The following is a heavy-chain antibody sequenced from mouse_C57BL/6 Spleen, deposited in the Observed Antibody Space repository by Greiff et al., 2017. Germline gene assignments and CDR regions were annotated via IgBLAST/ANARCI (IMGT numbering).Heavy chain of an antibody. CDR3: TRCSYYGSSCGYFDV. V-gene: IGHV1-15*01. CDR1: GYTFTDYE. Sequence: QVQLQQSGAELVRPGASVTLSCKASGYTFTDYEMHWVKQTPVHGLEWIGAIDPETGGTAYNQKFKGKAILTADKSSSTAYMELRSLTSEDSAVYFCTRCSYYGSSCGYFDVWGTGTTVTVSS. CDR2: IDPETGGT. D-gene: IGHD1-1*01. J-gene: IGHJ1*03.